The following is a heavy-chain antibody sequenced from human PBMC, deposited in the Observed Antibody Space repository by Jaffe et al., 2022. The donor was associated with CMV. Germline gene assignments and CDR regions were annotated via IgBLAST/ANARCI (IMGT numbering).Heavy chain of an antibody. V-gene: IGHV4-59*01. D-gene: IGHD3-10*01. Sequence: QVQLQESGPGLVKPWETLSLTCTVSGGSINGYYWSWIRQPPGRGLEWLGYLYYTGVSNYHPSLTGRITISADTSRNQLSLTLTSVTTADTAVYYCARGPYASGRYYILRFDPLGQGTLVTVSS. CDR3: ARGPYASGRYYILRFDP. J-gene: IGHJ5*02. CDR2: LYYTGVS. CDR1: GGSINGYY.